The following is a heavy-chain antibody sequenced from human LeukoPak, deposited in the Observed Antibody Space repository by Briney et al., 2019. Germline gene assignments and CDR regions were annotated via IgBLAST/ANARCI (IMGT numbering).Heavy chain of an antibody. CDR1: GGSISSYY. CDR3: ASGVRTTYYDILTGYYLH. D-gene: IGHD3-9*01. J-gene: IGHJ4*02. V-gene: IGHV4-59*01. CDR2: IYYSGST. Sequence: SETLSLTCTVSGGSISSYYWSWIRQPPGKGLEWIGYIYYSGSTNYNPSLKSRVTISVDTSKNQFSLKLSSVTAADTAVYYCASGVRTTYYDILTGYYLHWGQGTLVTVSS.